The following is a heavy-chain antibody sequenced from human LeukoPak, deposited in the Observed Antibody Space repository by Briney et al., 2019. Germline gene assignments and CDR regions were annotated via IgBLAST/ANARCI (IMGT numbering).Heavy chain of an antibody. CDR1: GFTFSSYA. D-gene: IGHD2-21*02. Sequence: PGGSLRLSCAASGFTFSSYAMSWVRQAPGKGLEWVSAINGSGGSTYYADSVKGRFTISRDNSKNTLYLQMNSLRAEDTAVYYCAKARIVVVTAVDFDYWGQGTLVTVSS. CDR2: INGSGGST. V-gene: IGHV3-23*01. J-gene: IGHJ4*02. CDR3: AKARIVVVTAVDFDY.